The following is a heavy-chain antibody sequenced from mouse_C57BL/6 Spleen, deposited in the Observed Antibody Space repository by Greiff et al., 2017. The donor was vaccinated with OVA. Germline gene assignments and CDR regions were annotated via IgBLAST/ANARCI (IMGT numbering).Heavy chain of an antibody. J-gene: IGHJ3*01. D-gene: IGHD2-4*01. CDR1: GYAFSSYW. Sequence: VKLMESGAELVKPGASVKISCKASGYAFSSYWMNWVKQRPGKGLEWIGQIYPGDGDTNYNGKFKGKATLTADKSSSTAYMQLSSLTSEDSAVYFCARGADYAWFAYWGQGTLVTVSA. CDR3: ARGADYAWFAY. V-gene: IGHV1-80*01. CDR2: IYPGDGDT.